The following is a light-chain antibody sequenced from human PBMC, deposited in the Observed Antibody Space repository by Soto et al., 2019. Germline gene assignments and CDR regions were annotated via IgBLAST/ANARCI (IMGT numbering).Light chain of an antibody. CDR3: QQYNNWPLS. Sequence: EIVMTQSPATLSVSPGERATLSCRASQSVSSNLAWYQHKPGQAPRLLIYGASTRATGIPARFSGSGSGTEFPPTISSLQSEDFAVYYCQQYNNWPLSFGQGTKVEIK. J-gene: IGKJ1*01. CDR1: QSVSSN. CDR2: GAS. V-gene: IGKV3D-15*01.